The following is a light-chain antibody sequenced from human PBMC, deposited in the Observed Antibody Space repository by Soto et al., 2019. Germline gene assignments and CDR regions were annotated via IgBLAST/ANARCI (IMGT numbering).Light chain of an antibody. CDR3: QKYSSAPWT. J-gene: IGKJ1*01. V-gene: IGKV1-27*01. CDR1: QGISIY. CDR2: GAS. Sequence: DIQMTQSPSSLSASVGDRVTITCRASQGISIYLAWYQQKPGKVPKLLIYGASTLQSGVPSRCSGSGSGTDFTLTISSLQYEDVATYYCQKYSSAPWTFGQGTKVEIK.